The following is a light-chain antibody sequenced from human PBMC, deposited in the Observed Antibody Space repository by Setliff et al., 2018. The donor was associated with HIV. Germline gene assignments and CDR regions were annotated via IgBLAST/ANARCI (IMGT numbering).Light chain of an antibody. CDR1: SSDVGSYHR. CDR2: EVS. J-gene: IGLJ1*01. V-gene: IGLV2-23*02. CDR3: CSYAGSSTYV. Sequence: QSALAQPASVSGSPGQSITISCTGTSSDVGSYHRVSWYQQHPGKAPKLMIYEVSKRPSGVSNRFSGSKSGNTASLTISGLQAEDEADYYCCSYAGSSTYVFGTGTKVTVL.